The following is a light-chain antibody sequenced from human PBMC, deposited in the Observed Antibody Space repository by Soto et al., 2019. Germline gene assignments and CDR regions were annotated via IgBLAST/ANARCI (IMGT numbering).Light chain of an antibody. Sequence: EIVLTQSPGTLSLSPGERATLSCRASQSVSTYLAWYQQKPGQAPRLLIYGASSRANGIPDRFSGSVSGTDFTLTISRLEPEDFAVYYCHQYGSSPLTFGGGTKVYIK. CDR2: GAS. CDR3: HQYGSSPLT. V-gene: IGKV3-20*01. J-gene: IGKJ4*01. CDR1: QSVSTY.